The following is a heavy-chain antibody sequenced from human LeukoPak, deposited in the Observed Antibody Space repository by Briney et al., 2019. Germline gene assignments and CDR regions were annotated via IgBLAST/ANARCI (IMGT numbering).Heavy chain of an antibody. Sequence: SGTLSLTCAVSGGSVSGYSWSWIRQPPGKGLEWIGDITDRGGASYTPSLKSRVTISLDTSKNQFSLHLTSVTAADTAVYFCARVPDWEPIDKWGQGTLVTVSS. CDR2: ITDRGGA. V-gene: IGHV4-34*01. J-gene: IGHJ4*02. CDR3: ARVPDWEPIDK. CDR1: GGSVSGYS. D-gene: IGHD1-26*01.